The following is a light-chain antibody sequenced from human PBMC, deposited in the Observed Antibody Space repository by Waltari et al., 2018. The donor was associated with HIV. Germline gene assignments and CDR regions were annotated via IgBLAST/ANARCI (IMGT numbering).Light chain of an antibody. Sequence: QSALTQPPSASGSPGQSVTISCTGTSSDVGGYNYVSWYQQHPGKAPKLMIYEVSKRRSGVPDRFSGSKSGNTASLTVSGLQAEDEADYYCNSYAGSNNVVFGGGTKVTVL. V-gene: IGLV2-8*01. J-gene: IGLJ2*01. CDR2: EVS. CDR3: NSYAGSNNVV. CDR1: SSDVGGYNY.